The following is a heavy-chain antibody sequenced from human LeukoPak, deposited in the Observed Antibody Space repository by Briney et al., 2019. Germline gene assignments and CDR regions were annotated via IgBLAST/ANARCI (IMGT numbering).Heavy chain of an antibody. CDR3: ARLGIAAAGTVGLGY. V-gene: IGHV4-4*07. CDR1: GGSISSYY. Sequence: SETLSLTCTVSGGSISSYYWSWIRQPAGQGLEWIGRIYTSGSTSYNPSLKTRVTISVDTSKNQFSLKLSSVTAADTAVYYCARLGIAAAGTVGLGYWGQGTLVTVSS. J-gene: IGHJ4*02. D-gene: IGHD6-13*01. CDR2: IYTSGST.